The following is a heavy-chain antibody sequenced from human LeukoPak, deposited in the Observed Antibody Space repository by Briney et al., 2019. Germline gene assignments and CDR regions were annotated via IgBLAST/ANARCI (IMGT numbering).Heavy chain of an antibody. CDR2: FDPEDGET. D-gene: IGHD3-10*01. J-gene: IGHJ5*02. CDR3: ATGAEFRGDNWFDP. Sequence: ASVKVSCKVSGYTPTELSMHWVRQAPGKGLEWMGGFDPEDGETIYAQKFQGRVTMIKDTSSDTAYMELSSLRSEDTAVYYCATGAEFRGDNWFDPWGQGTLVTVSS. CDR1: GYTPTELS. V-gene: IGHV1-24*01.